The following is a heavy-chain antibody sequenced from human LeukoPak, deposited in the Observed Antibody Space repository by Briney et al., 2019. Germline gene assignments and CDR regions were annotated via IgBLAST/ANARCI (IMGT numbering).Heavy chain of an antibody. CDR1: GGSTGSGRYY. CDR2: IFYTGST. CDR3: ARGLAGYSYSFDS. Sequence: SETLSLTCTVSGGSTGSGRYYWGWIRQPPNKGLEWVATIFYTGSTYSNPSLESRVTLSVDTSKNQFSLRLNSATAADTAVYYCARGLAGYSYSFDSWGQGSLVTVSS. J-gene: IGHJ4*02. V-gene: IGHV4-39*07. D-gene: IGHD5-12*01.